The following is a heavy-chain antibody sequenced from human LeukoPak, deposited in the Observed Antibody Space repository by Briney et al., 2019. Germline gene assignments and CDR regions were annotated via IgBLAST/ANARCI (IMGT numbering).Heavy chain of an antibody. V-gene: IGHV1-8*01. Sequence: ASVKVSCKAFGYTFTSYDINWVRQATGQGLEWMGWMNPNSGNTGYAQNFQGRVTITRNTSISTAYMELSNLRSEDTAVYYCARATYSSSWLKTYAFDIWGQGTMVTVSS. CDR3: ARATYSSSWLKTYAFDI. D-gene: IGHD6-13*01. CDR1: GYTFTSYD. J-gene: IGHJ3*02. CDR2: MNPNSGNT.